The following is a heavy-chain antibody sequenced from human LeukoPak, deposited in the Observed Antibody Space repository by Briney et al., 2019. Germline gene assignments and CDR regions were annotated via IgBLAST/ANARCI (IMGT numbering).Heavy chain of an antibody. J-gene: IGHJ4*02. CDR1: GYTFTAYN. CDR3: ARGAGGGTQRRFDL. CDR2: ITPNSGGT. D-gene: IGHD3-16*01. Sequence: GASVKVSCEASGYTFTAYNIHWLRQAPGQGLEWMGWITPNSGGTNYAQQFQGRVTMTRDTSIRTAYMELNNLKSDDTAVYYCARGAGGGTQRRFDLWGQGTLVTVSS. V-gene: IGHV1-2*02.